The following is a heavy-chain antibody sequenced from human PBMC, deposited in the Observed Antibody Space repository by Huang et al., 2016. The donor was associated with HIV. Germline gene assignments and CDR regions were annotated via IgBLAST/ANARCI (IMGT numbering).Heavy chain of an antibody. CDR3: ARAKDTWDAYDI. D-gene: IGHD5-18*01. J-gene: IGHJ3*02. CDR2: ISNDGSNN. Sequence: QVQLVESGGGVVQPGRSLRLSCAASGFPFNKHAMHWVRQAPCKGLGWVAVISNDGSNNYYADSVKGRFTISRDSSKSTLFLHMTSLRTEDTAVYYCARAKDTWDAYDIWGQGTMVIVSS. CDR1: GFPFNKHA. V-gene: IGHV3-30-3*01.